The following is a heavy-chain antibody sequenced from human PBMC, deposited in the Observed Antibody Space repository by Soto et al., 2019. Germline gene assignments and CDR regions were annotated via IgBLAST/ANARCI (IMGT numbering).Heavy chain of an antibody. J-gene: IGHJ4*02. V-gene: IGHV1-18*01. CDR1: GYTFTSYG. D-gene: IGHD3-16*01. CDR2: INPYNGNT. Sequence: QVQLVQSGAEVKKPGASVKVSCKASGYTFTSYGISWVRQAPGQGLEWMGWINPYNGNTNYAQKLQGRVTMTTDTSTNTAYMELRSVRSDDTGVYYCARDWFGIDYWGLGTLVTVSS. CDR3: ARDWFGIDY.